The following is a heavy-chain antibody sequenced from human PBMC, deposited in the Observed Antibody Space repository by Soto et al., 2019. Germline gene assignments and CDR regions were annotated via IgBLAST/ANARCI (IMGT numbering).Heavy chain of an antibody. Sequence: ASVKVSCKASGYTFTSYYMHWMRQAPGQGLEWMGIINPSGGSTSYAQRFQGRVTMTRDTSTSTVYMELSSLRSEDTAVYYCARDSLAMIVVVITPPDYYYGMDVWSQGTTVTVSS. D-gene: IGHD3-22*01. V-gene: IGHV1-46*01. J-gene: IGHJ6*02. CDR3: ARDSLAMIVVVITPPDYYYGMDV. CDR1: GYTFTSYY. CDR2: INPSGGST.